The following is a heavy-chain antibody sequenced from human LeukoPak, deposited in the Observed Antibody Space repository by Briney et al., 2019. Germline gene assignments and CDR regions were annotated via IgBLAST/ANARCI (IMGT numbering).Heavy chain of an antibody. V-gene: IGHV1-8*01. D-gene: IGHD3-10*01. CDR1: GYTFTSYD. Sequence: ASVKVSCKASGYTFTSYDINWVRQATGQGLEWMGWMNPNSGNTGYAQKFQGRVTMTRNTSISTAYMELSSLRSEDTAVYYCARGSPPRFRYNWFDPWGQGALVTVSS. CDR3: ARGSPPRFRYNWFDP. J-gene: IGHJ5*02. CDR2: MNPNSGNT.